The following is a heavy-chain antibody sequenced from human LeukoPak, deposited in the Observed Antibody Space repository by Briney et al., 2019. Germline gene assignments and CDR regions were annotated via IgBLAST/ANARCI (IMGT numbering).Heavy chain of an antibody. J-gene: IGHJ1*01. V-gene: IGHV4-59*01. CDR2: IYYSGST. CDR1: GGSITSYY. CDR3: ASGYYYDSSGYYGPLQH. Sequence: SETLSLTCTVSGGSITSYYWSWIRLPPGKGLEWIGYIYYSGSTNYAPSLKSRVTFSVDTSKNLFSLKLWSVTAADTAVYYCASGYYYDSSGYYGPLQHWGQGTLVTVSS. D-gene: IGHD3-22*01.